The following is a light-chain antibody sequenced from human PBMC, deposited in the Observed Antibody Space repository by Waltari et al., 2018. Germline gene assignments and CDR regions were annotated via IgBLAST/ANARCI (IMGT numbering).Light chain of an antibody. J-gene: IGKJ5*01. CDR3: QQANSFPIT. CDR2: AVS. V-gene: IGKV1D-12*01. Sequence: DIQMTQSPYSVSASVGDRVTITCRASQDIRSWLAWYQQKPGKAPRLLIYAVSTLHTGVPSRFSGSGSGTDFTLTISSLQPEDFATYYCQQANSFPITFGQGTRLEIK. CDR1: QDIRSW.